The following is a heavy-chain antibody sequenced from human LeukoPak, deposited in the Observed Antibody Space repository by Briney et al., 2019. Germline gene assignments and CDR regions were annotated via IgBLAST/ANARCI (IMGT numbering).Heavy chain of an antibody. CDR2: LGLNGDST. CDR1: GFTFGGYA. V-gene: IGHV3-9*01. J-gene: IGHJ4*02. CDR3: AKDTYYDFWSGYFGY. D-gene: IGHD3-3*01. Sequence: SGGSLRLSCAASGFTFGGYAMEWVRQAPGKGLEWVSGLGLNGDSTGYADSVKGRFTISRDNSTNSLYLQMNSLRAEDTALYYCAKDTYYDFWSGYFGYWGQGTLVTVSS.